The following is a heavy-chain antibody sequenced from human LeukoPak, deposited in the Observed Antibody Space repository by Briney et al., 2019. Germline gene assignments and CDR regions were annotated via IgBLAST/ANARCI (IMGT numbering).Heavy chain of an antibody. Sequence: SETLSLTCAVYGGSFSGYYWSWIRQPPGKGLEWIGHSYYTGSPNCNPSLKSRVTISVDTPKNQFSLKLSSVTAADTAVYYCAGVRSTVGWRSFDYWGQGILVTVSS. J-gene: IGHJ4*02. V-gene: IGHV4-59*08. CDR2: SYYTGSP. CDR1: GGSFSGYY. D-gene: IGHD1-26*01. CDR3: AGVRSTVGWRSFDY.